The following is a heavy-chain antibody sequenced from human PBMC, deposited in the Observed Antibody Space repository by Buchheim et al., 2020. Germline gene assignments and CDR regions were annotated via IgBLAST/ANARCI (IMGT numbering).Heavy chain of an antibody. CDR2: INPSGGST. D-gene: IGHD2-15*01. V-gene: IGHV1-46*01. Sequence: QVQLVQSGAEVKKPGASVKVSCKASGYTFTSYYMHWVRQAPGQGLEWMGIINPSGGSTSYAQKFQGRVTMTRDTPTSTDYMELSSLRSEDTAVYYCMVLGYCSGGSCYFRDYWGQGTL. CDR1: GYTFTSYY. CDR3: MVLGYCSGGSCYFRDY. J-gene: IGHJ4*02.